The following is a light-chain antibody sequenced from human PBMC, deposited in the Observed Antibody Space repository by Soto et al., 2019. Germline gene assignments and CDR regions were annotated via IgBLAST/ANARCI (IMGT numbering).Light chain of an antibody. J-gene: IGKJ5*01. CDR3: QQYNSLVT. CDR2: KAS. CDR1: QSINSW. Sequence: DIQMTQSPSTLSASVGDRVTITCRASQSINSWLAWYQQKPGKAPKLLIYKASTLESGVPSRFSGSGSGTEFTLSISSLQPDDFATYYCQQYNSLVTFGQGTRLEIK. V-gene: IGKV1-5*03.